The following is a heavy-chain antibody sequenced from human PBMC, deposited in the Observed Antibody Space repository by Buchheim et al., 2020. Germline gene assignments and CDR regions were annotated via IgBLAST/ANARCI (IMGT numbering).Heavy chain of an antibody. J-gene: IGHJ4*02. D-gene: IGHD6-19*01. V-gene: IGHV3-23*01. CDR2: ISCTGGST. CDR1: GFTFSNYA. CDR3: AKKPLLGGSGCRGCTPFDY. Sequence: EVQLLESGGGLVQPGGSLRLSCAASGFTFSNYAIAWVRQVPGKGLEWVSAISCTGGSTYYADSVKGRFIISSDNSTSTVLLQMNSLRAEDTAVYYCAKKPLLGGSGCRGCTPFDYWGQGTL.